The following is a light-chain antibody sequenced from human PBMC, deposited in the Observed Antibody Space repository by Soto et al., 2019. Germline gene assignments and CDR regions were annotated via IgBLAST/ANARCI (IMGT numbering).Light chain of an antibody. CDR2: ATS. V-gene: IGKV1-39*01. CDR3: QQTYRTPLT. Sequence: DIQMTQFPLSLSASVGDRVTITCRASQTIRSHLNWYQQKPGEAPKIVIYATSTLQSGVPSRFNGSVSGTDFTLTISSLQPEDFATYDCQQTYRTPLTFGGGTKVEIK. J-gene: IGKJ4*01. CDR1: QTIRSH.